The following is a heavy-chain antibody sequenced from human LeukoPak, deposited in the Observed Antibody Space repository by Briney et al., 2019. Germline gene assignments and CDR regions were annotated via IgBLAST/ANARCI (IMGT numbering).Heavy chain of an antibody. Sequence: GGSLRLSCAASEFTFSSYSMNWVRQAPGKGLEWVSSISSSSSYIYYADSVKGRFTISRDNAKNSLYLQMNSLRAEDTAVYYCAREPYYDSSGYSPDYWGQGTLVTVSS. J-gene: IGHJ4*02. CDR3: AREPYYDSSGYSPDY. V-gene: IGHV3-21*01. D-gene: IGHD3-22*01. CDR2: ISSSSSYI. CDR1: EFTFSSYS.